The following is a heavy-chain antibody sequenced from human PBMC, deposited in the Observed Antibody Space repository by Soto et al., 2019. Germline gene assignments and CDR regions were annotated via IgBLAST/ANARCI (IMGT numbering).Heavy chain of an antibody. CDR2: TYYRSQWRH. CDR1: ENAVFSCYAA. CDR3: AREGGSSGTRWKNAFDI. Sequence: SETLSLTCDISENAVFSCYAAWNWIRQSPSRGLEWLGRTYYRSQWRHDYAVSVISRITINSDTAKNQFSLQLNSVTPDDTAVYYCAREGGSSGTRWKNAFDIWGQGTMVTVSS. V-gene: IGHV6-1*01. D-gene: IGHD3-16*01. J-gene: IGHJ3*02.